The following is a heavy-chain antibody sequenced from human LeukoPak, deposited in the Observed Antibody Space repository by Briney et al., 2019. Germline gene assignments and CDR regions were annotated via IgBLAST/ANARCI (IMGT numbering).Heavy chain of an antibody. Sequence: SETLSLTCADYGGSFSGYYWSWIRQPPGKGLEWIGEINHSGSTNYNPSLKSRVTISVDTSKNQFSLKLSSVTAADTAVYYCARESRVGTMVRGVIITKVWFDPWGQGTLVTVSS. J-gene: IGHJ5*02. CDR2: INHSGST. D-gene: IGHD3-10*01. V-gene: IGHV4-34*01. CDR1: GGSFSGYY. CDR3: ARESRVGTMVRGVIITKVWFDP.